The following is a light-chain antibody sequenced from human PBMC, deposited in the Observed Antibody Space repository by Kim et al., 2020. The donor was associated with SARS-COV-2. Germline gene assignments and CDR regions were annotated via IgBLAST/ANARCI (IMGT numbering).Light chain of an antibody. CDR1: KLGDKY. Sequence: SYELTQPPSVSVSPGQTASITCSGEKLGDKYACWYQQKPGQSPVLVIYQDSKRPSGIPERFSGSNSGNKATLTISGTQAMDEADYYCQAWDSSAVVFGGG. CDR3: QAWDSSAVV. J-gene: IGLJ2*01. V-gene: IGLV3-1*01. CDR2: QDS.